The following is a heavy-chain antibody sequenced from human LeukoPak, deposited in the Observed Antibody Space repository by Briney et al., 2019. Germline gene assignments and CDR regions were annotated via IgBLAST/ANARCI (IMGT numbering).Heavy chain of an antibody. V-gene: IGHV3-23*01. D-gene: IGHD2/OR15-2a*01. CDR2: INKNGGET. Sequence: PGGSLRLSCAASGFTFSSYVMSWGRQAPGKGLEWVSTINKNGGETYYADPVKGRFTISRDNSRNTLYLQMNSLRAEDTAVYYCAKDHDHENQWFDPWGQGTLVTVSS. J-gene: IGHJ5*02. CDR3: AKDHDHENQWFDP. CDR1: GFTFSSYV.